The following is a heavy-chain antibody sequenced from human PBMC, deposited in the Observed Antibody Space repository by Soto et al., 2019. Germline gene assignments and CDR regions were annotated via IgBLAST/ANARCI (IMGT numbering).Heavy chain of an antibody. J-gene: IGHJ4*02. CDR3: AQRPKLGSAWYVDF. CDR1: GFSLTTSGVG. CDR2: LYWDDDK. D-gene: IGHD6-25*01. Sequence: QITLKESGPTLVKPTQTLTLTCTFSGFSLTTSGVGVGWIRQPPGKALEWLALLYWDDDKRYSPSLKSRLTTXKXTXXNRVVLTLTNMDPVDTATYYCAQRPKLGSAWYVDFRGQGTRVPVSS. V-gene: IGHV2-5*02.